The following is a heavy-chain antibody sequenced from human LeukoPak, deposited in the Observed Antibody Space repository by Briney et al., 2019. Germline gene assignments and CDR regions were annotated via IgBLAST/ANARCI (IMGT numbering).Heavy chain of an antibody. CDR1: GYTFTSYG. V-gene: IGHV1-18*01. CDR2: ISAYNGNT. Sequence: GASVKVSCKASGYTFTSYGISWVRQAPGQGLEWMGWISAYNGNTNYAQKLQGRVTMTTDTSTSTAYMELRSLRSDDTAVYYCARFAYYDILTGYYPHFYYYYYYMDVWGKGTTVTISS. J-gene: IGHJ6*03. D-gene: IGHD3-9*01. CDR3: ARFAYYDILTGYYPHFYYYYYYMDV.